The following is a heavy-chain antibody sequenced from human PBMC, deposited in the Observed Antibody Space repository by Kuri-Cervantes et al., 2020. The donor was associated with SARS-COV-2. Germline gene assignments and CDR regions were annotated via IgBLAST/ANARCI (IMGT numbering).Heavy chain of an antibody. D-gene: IGHD5-24*01. Sequence: LSLTCAASGFTVSSNYMSWVRQAPGKGLEWVSVIYSGGSTYYADSVKGRFTISRDNSENTLYLQMNSLRAEDTAVYYCARDRRGGWLQLLGGDYWGQRTL. CDR3: ARDRRGGWLQLLGGDY. J-gene: IGHJ4*02. V-gene: IGHV3-53*05. CDR1: GFTVSSNY. CDR2: IYSGGST.